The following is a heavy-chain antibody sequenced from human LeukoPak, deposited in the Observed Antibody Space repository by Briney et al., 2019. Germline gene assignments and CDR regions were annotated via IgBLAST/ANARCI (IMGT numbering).Heavy chain of an antibody. CDR2: INHSGST. CDR3: ARGAPYYDFWSGYYTTPGGGYMDV. J-gene: IGHJ6*03. Sequence: SETLSLTCAVYGGSFSGYYWSWIHQPPGKGLEWIGEINHSGSTNYNPSLKSRVTISVDTSKNQFSLKLSSVTAADTAVYYCARGAPYYDFWSGYYTTPGGGYMDVWGKGTTVTVSS. V-gene: IGHV4-34*01. D-gene: IGHD3-3*01. CDR1: GGSFSGYY.